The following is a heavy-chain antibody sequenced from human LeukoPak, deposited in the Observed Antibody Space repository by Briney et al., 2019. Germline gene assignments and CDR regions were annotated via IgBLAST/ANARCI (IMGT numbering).Heavy chain of an antibody. Sequence: ASVKVSCKASGGTFSSYAISWVRQAPGQGLEWMGGIIPIFGTANYAQKFQGRVTITADESTSTAYMELSSLRSEDTAVYYCARSGNYGSGIDYWGQGTLVTVSS. V-gene: IGHV1-69*13. CDR1: GGTFSSYA. J-gene: IGHJ4*02. CDR3: ARSGNYGSGIDY. CDR2: IIPIFGTA. D-gene: IGHD3-10*01.